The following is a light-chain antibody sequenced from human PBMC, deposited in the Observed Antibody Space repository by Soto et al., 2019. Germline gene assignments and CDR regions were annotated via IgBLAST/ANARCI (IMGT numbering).Light chain of an antibody. CDR1: SSNIGAGYD. CDR2: GNN. Sequence: QSVLTQPPSVSEAPWQWVTISCTGSSSNIGAGYDVHWYQQLPGTAPKLLIYGNNNRPSGVPDRFSGSKSGTSASLAITGLHAEDEADYYCQSYDSSLSVLYVFGTGTKVTVL. CDR3: QSYDSSLSVLYV. V-gene: IGLV1-40*01. J-gene: IGLJ1*01.